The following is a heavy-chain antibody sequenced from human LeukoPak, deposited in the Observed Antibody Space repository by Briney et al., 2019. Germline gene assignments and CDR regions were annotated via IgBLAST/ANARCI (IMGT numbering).Heavy chain of an antibody. CDR3: ARASAVVAASFSGYCYYMDV. Sequence: PSETLSLTCTVSGGSISSSSYYWGWIRQPPGKGLEWIGSIYYSGSTYYNPSLKSRVTISVDTSKNQFSLKLSSVTAADTAVYYCARASAVVAASFSGYCYYMDVWGKGTTVTVSS. D-gene: IGHD2-15*01. V-gene: IGHV4-39*07. J-gene: IGHJ6*03. CDR2: IYYSGST. CDR1: GGSISSSSYY.